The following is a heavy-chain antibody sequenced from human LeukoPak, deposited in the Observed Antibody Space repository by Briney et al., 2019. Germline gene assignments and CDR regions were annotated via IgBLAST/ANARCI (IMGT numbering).Heavy chain of an antibody. V-gene: IGHV3-23*01. D-gene: IGHD1-26*01. Sequence: PGGSLRLSCAASGFSFSSYARSWVRQAPGKGVEWVSAISGSGGSTYYADSVTGRFTISRDNSKNTLYLQMNSLRAEDTAVYCCAKDHVGAIPHGYWGQGTLVTVSS. CDR2: ISGSGGST. J-gene: IGHJ4*02. CDR1: GFSFSSYA. CDR3: AKDHVGAIPHGY.